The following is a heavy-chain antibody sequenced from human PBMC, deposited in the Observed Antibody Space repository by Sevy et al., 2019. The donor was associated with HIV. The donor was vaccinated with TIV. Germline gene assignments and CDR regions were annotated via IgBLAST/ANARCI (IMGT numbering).Heavy chain of an antibody. CDR2: ISSDGDNT. Sequence: GGSLRLSCAASGFTFNDYALHWVRQAPGKGLEWVAIISSDGDNTYYADTVKGRFTISRDNSKNTVYLQMNRLRAEDTAFYYCVREGAPYRNIRYCSGNNWFYNWFDPWGQGTLVTVSS. CDR1: GFTFNDYA. CDR3: VREGAPYRNIRYCSGNNWFYNWFDP. D-gene: IGHD2-15*01. V-gene: IGHV3-30-3*01. J-gene: IGHJ5*02.